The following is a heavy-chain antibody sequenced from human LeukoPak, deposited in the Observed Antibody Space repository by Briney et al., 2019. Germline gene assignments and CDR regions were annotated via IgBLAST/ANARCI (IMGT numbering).Heavy chain of an antibody. CDR3: ARDLDPSAYDTWFDP. D-gene: IGHD2-2*01. J-gene: IGHJ5*02. Sequence: ASVKVSCKASGYTFTGYYMHWVRQAPGQGLEWMGIINPSGGSTSYAQKFQGRVTMTRDTSTSTVYMELSSLRSEDTAVYYCARDLDPSAYDTWFDPWGQGTLVTVSS. V-gene: IGHV1-46*01. CDR1: GYTFTGYY. CDR2: INPSGGST.